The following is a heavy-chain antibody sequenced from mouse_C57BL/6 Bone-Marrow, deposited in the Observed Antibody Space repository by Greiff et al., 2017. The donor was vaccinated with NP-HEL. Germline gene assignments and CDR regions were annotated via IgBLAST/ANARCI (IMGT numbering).Heavy chain of an antibody. V-gene: IGHV10-1*01. CDR3: VRLTYYYGSSYDAMDY. CDR1: GFSFNTYA. D-gene: IGHD1-1*01. CDR2: IRSKSNNYAT. J-gene: IGHJ4*01. Sequence: EADGGLVQPKGSLKLSCAASGFSFNTYAMNWVRQAPGKGLEWVARIRSKSNNYATYYADSVKDRFTISRDDSESMLYLQMNNLKTEDTAMYYCVRLTYYYGSSYDAMDYWGQGTSVTVSS.